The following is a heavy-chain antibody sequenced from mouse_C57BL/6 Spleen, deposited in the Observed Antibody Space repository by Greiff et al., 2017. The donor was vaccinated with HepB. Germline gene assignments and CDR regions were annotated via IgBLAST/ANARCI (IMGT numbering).Heavy chain of an antibody. CDR1: GYTFTDYY. CDR2: IYPGSGNT. Sequence: QVHVKQSGAELVRPGASVKLSCKASGYTFTDYYINWVKQRPGQGLEWIARIYPGSGNTYYNEKFKGKATLTAEKSSSTAYMQLSSLTSEDSAVYLCARYGSFYYFDYWGQGTTLTVSS. D-gene: IGHD1-1*01. CDR3: ARYGSFYYFDY. J-gene: IGHJ2*01. V-gene: IGHV1-76*01.